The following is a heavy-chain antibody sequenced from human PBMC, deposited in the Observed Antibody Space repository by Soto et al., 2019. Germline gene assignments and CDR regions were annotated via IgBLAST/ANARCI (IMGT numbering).Heavy chain of an antibody. CDR3: ARGVVVAATHFDY. Sequence: PSETLSLTCTVSGGSISSYYWSWIRQPPGKGLEWIGYIYYSGSTNYNPSLKSRVTISVDTSKNQFSLKLSSVTAADTAVYYCARGVVVAATHFDYWGQGTLVTVSS. CDR1: GGSISSYY. CDR2: IYYSGST. D-gene: IGHD2-15*01. V-gene: IGHV4-59*01. J-gene: IGHJ4*02.